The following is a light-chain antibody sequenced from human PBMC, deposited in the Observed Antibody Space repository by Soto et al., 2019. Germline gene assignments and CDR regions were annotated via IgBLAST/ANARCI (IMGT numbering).Light chain of an antibody. CDR1: QSVGSSY. CDR2: GAS. V-gene: IGKV3-20*01. J-gene: IGKJ1*01. Sequence: ESVLTQSPGTLPLSPRERATLSCRASQSVGSSYLAWYQQKPGQAPRLLIYGASSRATGIPDRFSGSGSGTDFTLTISRLEPEDFAVYYCQQYGSSPQTFGQGTKVDIK. CDR3: QQYGSSPQT.